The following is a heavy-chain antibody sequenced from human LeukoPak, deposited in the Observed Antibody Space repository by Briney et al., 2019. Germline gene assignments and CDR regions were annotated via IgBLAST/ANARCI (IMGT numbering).Heavy chain of an antibody. V-gene: IGHV4-34*01. CDR3: ARGRYKLLTSNSYYFDY. J-gene: IGHJ4*02. Sequence: SETLSLTCAVYGGSFSCYYWSWIRQPPGKGLEWIGEINHSGSTNYNPSLKSRVTISVDTSKNQFSLKLSSVTAADTAVYYCARGRYKLLTSNSYYFDYWSQGTLDTVSS. CDR2: INHSGST. CDR1: GGSFSCYY. D-gene: IGHD4-11*01.